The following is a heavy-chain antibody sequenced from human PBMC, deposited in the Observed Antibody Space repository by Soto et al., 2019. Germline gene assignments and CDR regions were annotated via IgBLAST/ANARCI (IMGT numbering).Heavy chain of an antibody. CDR1: GGTFSSYA. CDR2: IIPIFGTA. V-gene: IGHV1-69*13. J-gene: IGHJ6*02. D-gene: IGHD2-2*01. CDR3: ARGEDIVVVPAAMPSPHYYYYYGMDV. Sequence: SVKVSCKASGGTFSSYAISWVRQAPGQGLEWMGGIIPIFGTANYAQKFQGRVTITADESTSTAYMELSSLRSEDTAVYYCARGEDIVVVPAAMPSPHYYYYYGMDVWGQGTTVTVSS.